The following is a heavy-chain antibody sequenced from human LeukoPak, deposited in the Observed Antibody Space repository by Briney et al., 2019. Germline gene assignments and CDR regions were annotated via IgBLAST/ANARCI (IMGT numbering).Heavy chain of an antibody. CDR1: GGSISSGGYY. CDR3: ARQTSAQVINY. V-gene: IGHV4-31*03. J-gene: IGHJ4*02. Sequence: PSQTLSLTCTVSGGSISSGGYYWSWIRQHPGKGLEWIGYIYYSGSTYYNPSLKSRVTISVDTSKNQFSLKLSSVTAADTAVYYCARQTSAQVINYWGQGTLVTVSS. CDR2: IYYSGST.